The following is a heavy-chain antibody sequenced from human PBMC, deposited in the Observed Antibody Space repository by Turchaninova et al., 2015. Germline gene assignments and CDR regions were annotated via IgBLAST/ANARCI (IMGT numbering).Heavy chain of an antibody. CDR1: GFTIDTYY. D-gene: IGHD2-21*02. CDR3: ARDPLPNTADY. J-gene: IGHJ4*02. Sequence: GGSLRLSCAASGFTIDTYYMSWVRQAPGQGALEWVAIIYPGGDTYYAGAVKGRFTISRDYSKSTLYLQMNSLRAEDTATYYCARDPLPNTADYWGQGTLVTVSS. CDR2: IYPGGDT. V-gene: IGHV3-53*01.